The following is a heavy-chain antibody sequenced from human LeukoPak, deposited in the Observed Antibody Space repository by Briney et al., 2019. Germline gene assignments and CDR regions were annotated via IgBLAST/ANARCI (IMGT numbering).Heavy chain of an antibody. CDR3: ARICSTTDCLISA. J-gene: IGHJ4*02. Sequence: GGSLRLSCAASGFTFSDAWMNWVRQAPGKGLVWVARISTDGSYTSYADCVKGRFTISRDNAKNTVYLQMSSLRAEDTAIYYCARICSTTDCLISAWGQGTLVTVSS. D-gene: IGHD2-2*01. V-gene: IGHV3-74*01. CDR2: ISTDGSYT. CDR1: GFTFSDAW.